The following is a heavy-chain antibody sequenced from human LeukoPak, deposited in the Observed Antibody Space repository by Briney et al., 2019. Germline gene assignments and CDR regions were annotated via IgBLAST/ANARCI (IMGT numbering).Heavy chain of an antibody. CDR1: GGSFSGYY. CDR3: ARGLASGYPPIPFDY. D-gene: IGHD3-3*01. J-gene: IGHJ4*02. CDR2: INHSGST. V-gene: IGHV4-34*01. Sequence: SETLSLTCAVYGGSFSGYYWSWIRQPPGKGLEWIGEINHSGSTNYNPSLKSRVTISVDTSKNEFSLNLTSVTAADTAIYYCARGLASGYPPIPFDYWGQGTLVTVSS.